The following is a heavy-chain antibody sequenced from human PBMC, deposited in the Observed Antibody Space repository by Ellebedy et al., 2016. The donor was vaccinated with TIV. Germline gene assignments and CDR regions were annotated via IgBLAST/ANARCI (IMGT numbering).Heavy chain of an antibody. Sequence: PGGSLRLSCAASGFTFSDYYMSWIRQAPGKGLEWVSYISSSGSTIYYADSVKGRFTISRDNAKNSLHLQMNSLRAEDTAVYYCARKGTMVRGVHWYFDLWGRGTLVTVSS. CDR1: GFTFSDYY. CDR3: ARKGTMVRGVHWYFDL. J-gene: IGHJ2*01. D-gene: IGHD3-10*01. V-gene: IGHV3-11*01. CDR2: ISSSGSTI.